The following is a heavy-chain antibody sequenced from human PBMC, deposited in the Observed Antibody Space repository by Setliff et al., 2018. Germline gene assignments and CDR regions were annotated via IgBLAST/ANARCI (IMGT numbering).Heavy chain of an antibody. J-gene: IGHJ4*02. CDR3: TRGQRAWSY. V-gene: IGHV1-18*01. CDR1: GYTFTRYA. D-gene: IGHD6-19*01. Sequence: GASVKVSCKASGYTFTRYAISWVRQAPGQGPEWVGWISAYNGNTNYALKLQDRVIMTADTSTNTVYLDLRSLRSDDSAMYYCTRGQRAWSYWGQGTLVTVSS. CDR2: ISAYNGNT.